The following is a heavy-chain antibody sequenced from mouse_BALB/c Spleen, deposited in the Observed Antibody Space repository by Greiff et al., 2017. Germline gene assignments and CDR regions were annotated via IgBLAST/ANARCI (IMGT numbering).Heavy chain of an antibody. CDR3: ARDPLLRLQNAMDY. Sequence: VQVVESGPGLVAPSQSLSITCTVSGFSLTGYGVNWVRQPPGKGLEWLGMIWGDGSTDYNSALKSRLSISKDNSKSQVFLKMNSLQTDDTARYYCARDPLLRLQNAMDYWGQGTSVTVSS. V-gene: IGHV2-6-7*01. J-gene: IGHJ4*01. CDR1: GFSLTGYG. CDR2: IWGDGST. D-gene: IGHD1-2*01.